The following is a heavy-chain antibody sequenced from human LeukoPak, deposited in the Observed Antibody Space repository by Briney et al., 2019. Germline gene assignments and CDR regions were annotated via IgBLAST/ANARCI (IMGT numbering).Heavy chain of an antibody. V-gene: IGHV3-9*01. CDR3: PKDKYYDSSGPEDY. CDR1: GFTFDDYA. Sequence: GGSLRLSCAASGFTFDDYAMPWVRQAPGKGLEWVSGISWNSGSIGYADSVKGRFPISRDNAKNSLYLQMNSLRAEDTALYYCPKDKYYDSSGPEDYWGQGTLVTVSS. J-gene: IGHJ4*02. CDR2: ISWNSGSI. D-gene: IGHD3-22*01.